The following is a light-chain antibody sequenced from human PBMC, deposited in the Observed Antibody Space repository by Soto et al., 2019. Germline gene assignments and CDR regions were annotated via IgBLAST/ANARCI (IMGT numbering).Light chain of an antibody. CDR2: GAS. V-gene: IGKV3-15*01. Sequence: RMLTQSPATLSVSPGQRATLSCRASQSVKSSLAWYQQKPGQAPRLLIYGASTRATGIPARFSGSGSGTEFTLTISSLQSEDSAVYYCQHYNHWLWTFGQGTKV. J-gene: IGKJ1*01. CDR1: QSVKSS. CDR3: QHYNHWLWT.